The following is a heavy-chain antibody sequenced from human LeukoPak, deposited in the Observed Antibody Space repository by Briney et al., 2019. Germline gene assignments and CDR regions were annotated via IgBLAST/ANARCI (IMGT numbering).Heavy chain of an antibody. V-gene: IGHV4-34*01. CDR1: GGSFSGYY. CDR2: INHSGST. CDR3: ASGGGGSGSYYQDY. Sequence: SETLSLTCAVYGGSFSGYYWSWIRQPPGKGLEWIGEINHSGSTNYNPSLKSRVTISVDTSKNQFSLKLSSVTAADTAVYYCASGGGGSGSYYQDYWGQGTLVTVSS. J-gene: IGHJ4*02. D-gene: IGHD3-10*01.